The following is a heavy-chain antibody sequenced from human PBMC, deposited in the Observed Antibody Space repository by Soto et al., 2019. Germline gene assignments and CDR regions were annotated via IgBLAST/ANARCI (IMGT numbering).Heavy chain of an antibody. Sequence: PGGSLRLSCAASGFTFSSYSMNWVRQAPGKGLEWVSSISSSSSYIYYADSVKGRFTISRDNAKNSPYLQMNSLRAEDTAVYYCARDSSGWQSPLDPWGQGTLVTVSS. D-gene: IGHD6-19*01. J-gene: IGHJ5*02. CDR3: ARDSSGWQSPLDP. CDR1: GFTFSSYS. CDR2: ISSSSSYI. V-gene: IGHV3-21*01.